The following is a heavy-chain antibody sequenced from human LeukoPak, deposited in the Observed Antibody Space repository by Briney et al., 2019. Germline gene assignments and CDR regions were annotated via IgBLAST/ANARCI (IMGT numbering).Heavy chain of an antibody. CDR2: IYTSGST. D-gene: IGHD3-3*01. CDR1: GGSMDSYY. V-gene: IGHV4-4*07. J-gene: IGHJ4*02. Sequence: SETLSLTCTVSGGSMDSYYWSWIRQPAGKGLEWIGRIYTSGSTNYNPSLKSRVTMSVDTSKNQFSLKLSSVTAADTAVYYCARDRYDFWSGYPAFDYWGQGTLVTVSS. CDR3: ARDRYDFWSGYPAFDY.